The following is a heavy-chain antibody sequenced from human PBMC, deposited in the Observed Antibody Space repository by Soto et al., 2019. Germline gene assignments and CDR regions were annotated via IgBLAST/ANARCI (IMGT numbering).Heavy chain of an antibody. D-gene: IGHD3-3*01. J-gene: IGHJ4*02. V-gene: IGHV1-46*03. Sequence: ASVKVSCKASGYTFTSYYMHWVRQAPGQGLEWMGIINPSGGSTSYAQTFQGRVTMTRDTSTSTVYMELSSLRSEDTAVYYCARAPEVTIFGVVFDYWGQGTLVTVSS. CDR3: ARAPEVTIFGVVFDY. CDR1: GYTFTSYY. CDR2: INPSGGST.